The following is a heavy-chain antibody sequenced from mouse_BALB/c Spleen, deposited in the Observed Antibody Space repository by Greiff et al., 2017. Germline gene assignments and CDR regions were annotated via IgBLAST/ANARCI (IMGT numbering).Heavy chain of an antibody. J-gene: IGHJ2*01. CDR3: AREMVTTSFDY. D-gene: IGHD2-3*01. V-gene: IGHV3-1*02. CDR2: IHYSETT. Sequence: EVQLQQSGPDLVKPSQSLSLTCTVTGYSITSGYSWHWIRQFPGNKLEWMGYIHYSETTNYNPSLRSRISITRDTSKNQFFLQLNSVTTEDTATYYCAREMVTTSFDYWGQGTTLTVSS. CDR1: GYSITSGYS.